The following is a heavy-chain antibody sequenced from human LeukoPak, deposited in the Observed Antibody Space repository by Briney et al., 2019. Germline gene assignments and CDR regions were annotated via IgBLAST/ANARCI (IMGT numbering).Heavy chain of an antibody. CDR1: GFTFSSYW. V-gene: IGHV3-7*01. J-gene: IGHJ4*02. D-gene: IGHD6-19*01. CDR3: TRLEAVAGTSFDY. Sequence: GGSLRLSCAASGFTFSSYWMIWVRQAPGKGLEWVANIKQDGSEKYYVDSVKGRFTIYRDNAKNSLYLQMNSLRAEDTAVYYCTRLEAVAGTSFDYWGQGTLVTVSS. CDR2: IKQDGSEK.